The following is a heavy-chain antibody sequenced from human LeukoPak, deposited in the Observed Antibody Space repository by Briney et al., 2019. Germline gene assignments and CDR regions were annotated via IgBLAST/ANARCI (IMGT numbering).Heavy chain of an antibody. V-gene: IGHV4-59*08. Sequence: PSETLSLTCTVSGGSISSYYWSWMRLPPGKGLEWIGYIYFSGSTNYNPSLKSRVTISVDTSKNQFSLKLSSVTAADTAVYYCARHGYRSSFEYWGQGTLVTVSS. CDR2: IYFSGST. CDR1: GGSISSYY. J-gene: IGHJ4*02. D-gene: IGHD6-13*01. CDR3: ARHGYRSSFEY.